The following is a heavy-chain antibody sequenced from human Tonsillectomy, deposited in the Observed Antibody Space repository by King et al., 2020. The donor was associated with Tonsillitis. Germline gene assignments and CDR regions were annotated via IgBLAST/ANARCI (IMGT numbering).Heavy chain of an antibody. Sequence: QLVQSGGGLVKPGGSLILPCAASGFTFSDYYISWSLQAPGKGLEWVSFISSIGFNTNYADPLKCRFTISRDNAKNSLYLQMNSLRAVDTAVYYCATQGSGTYRRPLDYWGQGTLVTVSS. CDR3: ATQGSGTYRRPLDY. CDR1: GFTFSDYY. V-gene: IGHV3-11*01. J-gene: IGHJ4*02. D-gene: IGHD1-26*01. CDR2: ISSIGFNT.